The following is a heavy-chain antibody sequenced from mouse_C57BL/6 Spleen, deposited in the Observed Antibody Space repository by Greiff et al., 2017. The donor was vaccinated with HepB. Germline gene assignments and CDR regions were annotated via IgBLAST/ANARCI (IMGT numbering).Heavy chain of an antibody. CDR1: GYTFTSYW. CDR2: IHPNSGST. Sequence: VQLQQSGAELVKPGASVKLSCKASGYTFTSYWMHWVKQRPGQGLEWIGMIHPNSGSTNYNEKFKSKATLTVAKSSSTAYMQLSSLTSEDSAVYYCARAGYDYDVPAWFAYWGQGTLVTVSA. CDR3: ARAGYDYDVPAWFAY. D-gene: IGHD2-4*01. V-gene: IGHV1-64*01. J-gene: IGHJ3*01.